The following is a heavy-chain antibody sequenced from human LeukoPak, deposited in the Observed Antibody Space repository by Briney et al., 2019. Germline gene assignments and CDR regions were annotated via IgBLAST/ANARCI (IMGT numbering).Heavy chain of an antibody. D-gene: IGHD3-3*01. Sequence: PSETLSLTCTVSVGSISSYYWGWIRQPPGKGLEWIGYIFHSGSTNSNPSLKSRVSISVDTSKNQFSLNLRFVTAADTAVYYCARSTFGDSSFDYWGQGPLVTVSS. V-gene: IGHV4-59*01. CDR1: VGSISSYY. CDR2: IFHSGST. J-gene: IGHJ4*02. CDR3: ARSTFGDSSFDY.